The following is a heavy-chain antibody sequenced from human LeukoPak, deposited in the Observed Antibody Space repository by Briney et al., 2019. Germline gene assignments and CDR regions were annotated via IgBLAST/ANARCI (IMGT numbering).Heavy chain of an antibody. CDR1: GGTFSSYA. CDR2: IIPILGIA. CDR3: ARDRCSGGSCYYYYYGMGV. D-gene: IGHD2-15*01. J-gene: IGHJ6*02. V-gene: IGHV1-69*04. Sequence: SVKVSCKASGGTFSSYAISWVRQAPGQGLEWMGRIIPILGIANYAQKFQGRVTITADKSTSTAYMELSSLRSEDTAVYYCARDRCSGGSCYYYYYGMGVWGQGTTVTVSS.